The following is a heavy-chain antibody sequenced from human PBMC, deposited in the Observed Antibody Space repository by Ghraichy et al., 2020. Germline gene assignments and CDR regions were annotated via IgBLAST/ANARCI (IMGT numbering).Heavy chain of an antibody. CDR2: INPNSGGT. V-gene: IGHV1-2*02. Sequence: ASVKVSCKASGYTFTGYYMHWVRQAPGQGLEWMGWINPNSGGTNYAQKFQGRVTMTRDTSISTAYMELSRLRSDDTAVYYCARDKVAATATRTTQTNYGMDVWGQGTTVTVSS. D-gene: IGHD2-15*01. J-gene: IGHJ6*02. CDR1: GYTFTGYY. CDR3: ARDKVAATATRTTQTNYGMDV.